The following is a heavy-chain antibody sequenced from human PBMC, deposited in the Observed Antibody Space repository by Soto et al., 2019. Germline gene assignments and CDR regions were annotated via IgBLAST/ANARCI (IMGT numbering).Heavy chain of an antibody. D-gene: IGHD1-1*01. CDR2: VQMSGTT. CDR3: AKDRSTMRWFDP. J-gene: IGHJ5*02. Sequence: QVRLQESCPGLVKPSETLSLTCAVSGASVRSYHWSWIRQAAGKGLEWIGRVQMSGTTNYNPSLKTRVTMSLDTSKNEVSLRMTSVTAADTAVYFCAKDRSTMRWFDPWGQGILVTVSS. V-gene: IGHV4-4*07. CDR1: GASVRSYH.